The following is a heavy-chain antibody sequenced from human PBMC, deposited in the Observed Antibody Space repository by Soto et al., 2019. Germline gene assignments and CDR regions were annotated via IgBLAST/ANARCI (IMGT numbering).Heavy chain of an antibody. CDR2: IRSKANSYAT. CDR1: GFTFSGSA. CDR3: TRPGAAAGHGDWFDP. D-gene: IGHD6-13*01. V-gene: IGHV3-73*01. Sequence: LRLSCAASGFTFSGSAMHWVRQASGKGLEWVGRIRSKANSYATAYAASVKGRFTISRDDSKNTAYLQMNSPKTEDTAVYYCTRPGAAAGHGDWFDPWGQGTLVTVSS. J-gene: IGHJ5*02.